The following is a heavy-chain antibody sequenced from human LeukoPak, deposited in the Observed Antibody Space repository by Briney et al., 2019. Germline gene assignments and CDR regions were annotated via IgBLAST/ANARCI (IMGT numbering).Heavy chain of an antibody. CDR2: IDDSGIT. V-gene: IGHV4-34*01. D-gene: IGHD1-1*01. CDR1: GGSLGGYY. Sequence: SETLSLTCAVYGGSLGGYYWSWIRQPPGKGLEWIGQIDDSGITNYIPSLKSRVTISLDTSKKQYSLKLSSVSAADTAVYYCARGVTTGTTFDEYNWFDPWGQGTLVTVSS. J-gene: IGHJ5*02. CDR3: ARGVTTGTTFDEYNWFDP.